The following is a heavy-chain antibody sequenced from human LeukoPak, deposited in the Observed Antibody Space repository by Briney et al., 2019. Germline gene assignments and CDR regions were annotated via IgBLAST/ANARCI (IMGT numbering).Heavy chain of an antibody. CDR3: ARDRRYCTTTSCYAWPYFYGMDV. D-gene: IGHD2-2*01. V-gene: IGHV3-30*03. J-gene: IGHJ6*02. CDR1: GYSFINYG. Sequence: GGSLRLSCAASGYSFINYGLHWVRQAPGKGLEWVAVISHDDSDDYYADSVRGRFTISRDSPNNMLYLQMNSLTAADTAVYYCARDRRYCTTTSCYAWPYFYGMDVWGQGTTVIVSS. CDR2: ISHDDSDD.